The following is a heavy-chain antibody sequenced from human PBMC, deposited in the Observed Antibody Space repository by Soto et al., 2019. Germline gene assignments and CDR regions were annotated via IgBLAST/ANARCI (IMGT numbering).Heavy chain of an antibody. CDR2: INAGNGNT. Sequence: ATVKVSCTASRYTLTSYAMHWVRQAPGQRLEWMGWINAGNGNTKYSQKFQGRVTITRDTSASTAYMELSSLRSEDTAVYYCARSIVVVTAAHYWGQGPLVTVS. V-gene: IGHV1-3*01. J-gene: IGHJ4*02. CDR1: RYTLTSYA. CDR3: ARSIVVVTAAHY. D-gene: IGHD2-21*02.